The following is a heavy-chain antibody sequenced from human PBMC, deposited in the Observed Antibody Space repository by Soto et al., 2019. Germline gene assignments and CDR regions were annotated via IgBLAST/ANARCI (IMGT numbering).Heavy chain of an antibody. Sequence: QVQLVESGGGVVQPGRSLRLSCAASGFTFSSYGMHWVRQAPGKGLEWVAVIWYDGSNKYYADSVKGRFIISRDNSKNTLYLQMNSLRAEDTAVYYCARDGSIAAAGTFSEYFQHWGQGTLVTVSS. CDR2: IWYDGSNK. V-gene: IGHV3-33*01. CDR1: GFTFSSYG. D-gene: IGHD6-13*01. J-gene: IGHJ1*01. CDR3: ARDGSIAAAGTFSEYFQH.